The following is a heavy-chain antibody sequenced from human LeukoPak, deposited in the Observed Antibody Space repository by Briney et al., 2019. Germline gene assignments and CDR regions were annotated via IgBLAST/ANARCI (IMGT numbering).Heavy chain of an antibody. D-gene: IGHD2-15*01. CDR3: ASTLGYCSGGSCSWYDP. CDR2: ISAYNGNT. Sequence: GASVKVSCKASGYTFTSYGISWVRQAPGQGLEWMGWISAYNGNTNYAQKLQGRVTMTTDTSTSTAYMELRSLRSDDTAGYYCASTLGYCSGGSCSWYDPWGQGTLVTVSS. CDR1: GYTFTSYG. V-gene: IGHV1-18*01. J-gene: IGHJ5*02.